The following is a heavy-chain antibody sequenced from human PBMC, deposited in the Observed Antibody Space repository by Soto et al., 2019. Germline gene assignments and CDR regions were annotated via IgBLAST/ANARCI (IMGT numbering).Heavy chain of an antibody. CDR1: GDSFKTYS. J-gene: IGHJ5*01. CDR2: VIPILGKP. D-gene: IGHD6-13*01. V-gene: IGHV1-69*12. CDR3: ARIWGIADHDS. Sequence: QVQLVQSGAEVKKPGSSVKVSCKSSGDSFKTYSVSWVRQAPGQGLEWMGGVIPILGKPMYAQKFQDRVTITADESTSTVFMELTSLRSDDTAVYYCARIWGIADHDSWGQGTRVTVSS.